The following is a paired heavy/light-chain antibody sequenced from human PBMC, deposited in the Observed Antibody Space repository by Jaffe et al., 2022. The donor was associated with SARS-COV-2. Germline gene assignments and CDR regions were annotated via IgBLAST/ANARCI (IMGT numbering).Light chain of an antibody. CDR1: GSNIGSNY. CDR2: RND. Sequence: QSVLTQPPSASGTPGQTVTMSCSGSGSNIGSNYVYWYQQLPGTAPKLLIYRNDQRPSGVPDRFSGSKSGTSASLAVSGLRSEDEADYYCATWAESLSAYVLFGGGTRLTVL. CDR3: ATWAESLSAYVL. V-gene: IGLV1-47*01. J-gene: IGLJ2*01.
Heavy chain of an antibody. CDR3: VREGGDFPYEVH. D-gene: IGHD3-16*01. CDR2: IDPSDSYS. J-gene: IGHJ4*02. Sequence: EVQLVQSGAEVKKPGESLRISCKASGYNFSNYWISWVRQMPGKGLEWMARIDPSDSYSNYYPSFQVHVTISADRSSSTAYLQWSSLKASDTAIYFCVREGGDFPYEVHWGQGTLVTVAS. CDR1: GYNFSNYW. V-gene: IGHV5-10-1*03.